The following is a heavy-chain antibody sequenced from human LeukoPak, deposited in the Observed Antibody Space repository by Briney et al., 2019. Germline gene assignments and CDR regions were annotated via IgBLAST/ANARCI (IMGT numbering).Heavy chain of an antibody. Sequence: GGSLRLSCAASGFTFSSFAMSWVRQAPGKGLEWVSSISGSGESTYYADSVKGRFTISRDNAKNSLYLQMNSLRAEDTAVYYCARGEDILTGWSQGTLVTVSS. CDR2: ISGSGEST. CDR3: ARGEDILTG. CDR1: GFTFSSFA. V-gene: IGHV3-23*01. D-gene: IGHD3-9*01. J-gene: IGHJ4*02.